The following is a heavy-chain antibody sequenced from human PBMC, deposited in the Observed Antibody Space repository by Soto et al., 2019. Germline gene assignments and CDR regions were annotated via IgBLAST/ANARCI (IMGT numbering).Heavy chain of an antibody. Sequence: LRLSCAASGFTFSSYAMSWVRQAPGKGLEWVSAISGSGGSTYYADSVKGRFTISRDNSKNTLYLQMNSLRAEDTAVYYCAKAFAIVVVTYFDYWGQGTLVTVSS. CDR2: ISGSGGST. V-gene: IGHV3-23*01. CDR1: GFTFSSYA. J-gene: IGHJ4*02. D-gene: IGHD3-22*01. CDR3: AKAFAIVVVTYFDY.